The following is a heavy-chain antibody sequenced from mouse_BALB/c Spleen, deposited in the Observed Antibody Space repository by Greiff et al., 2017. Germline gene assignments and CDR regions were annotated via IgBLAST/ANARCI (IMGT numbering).Heavy chain of an antibody. CDR1: RYTFTSYW. J-gene: IGHJ4*01. CDR3: ARTHYGNYGAMDY. CDR2: INPSTGYT. Sequence: QVQLQQSGAELAKPGASVKMSCKASRYTFTSYWMHWVKQRPGQGLEWIGYINPSTGYTEYNQKFKDKATLTADKSSSTAYMQLSSLTSEDSAVYYCARTHYGNYGAMDYWGQGTSVTVAS. D-gene: IGHD2-1*01. V-gene: IGHV1-7*01.